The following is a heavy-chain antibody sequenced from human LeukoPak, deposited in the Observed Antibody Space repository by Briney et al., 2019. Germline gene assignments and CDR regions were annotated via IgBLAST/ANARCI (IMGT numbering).Heavy chain of an antibody. V-gene: IGHV3-74*01. Sequence: PGGSLSLSCAASGFTFSSYWIQWVRQAPGKELVWVSRINSDGSSTSYADSVKGRFTISRDNAKNTLYLQMNSLRAEDTAVYYCARAPDYGDNWFDPWGQGTLVTVSS. D-gene: IGHD4-17*01. CDR3: ARAPDYGDNWFDP. J-gene: IGHJ5*02. CDR1: GFTFSSYW. CDR2: INSDGSST.